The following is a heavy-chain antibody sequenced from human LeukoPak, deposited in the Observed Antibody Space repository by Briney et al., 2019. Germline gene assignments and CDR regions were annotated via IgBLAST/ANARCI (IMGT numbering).Heavy chain of an antibody. CDR2: FDPEDGET. CDR3: AKDRRDGYNPPPDY. J-gene: IGHJ4*02. Sequence: AASVKVSCKVSGYTLTELSMHWVRQAPGKGLEWMGGFDPEDGETIYAQKFQGRVTMTEDTSTDTAYMELSSLRSEDTAVYYCAKDRRDGYNPPPDYWGQGTLVTVSS. V-gene: IGHV1-24*01. D-gene: IGHD5-24*01. CDR1: GYTLTELS.